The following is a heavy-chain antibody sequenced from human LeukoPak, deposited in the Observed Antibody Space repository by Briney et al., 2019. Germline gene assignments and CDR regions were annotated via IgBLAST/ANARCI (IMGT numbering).Heavy chain of an antibody. D-gene: IGHD3-22*01. J-gene: IGHJ4*02. CDR2: ISVHNGYT. V-gene: IGHV1-18*01. Sequence: VASVKVSCKPSGYIFTSYGISWVRQAPGQGLEWMGWISVHNGYTRYAQKFQGRVTMTTDTSTSTAYMNLRSLRSDDTAVYFCARDMRHYRNYDTTGYYYNFEYWGQGTLVAVSS. CDR1: GYIFTSYG. CDR3: ARDMRHYRNYDTTGYYYNFEY.